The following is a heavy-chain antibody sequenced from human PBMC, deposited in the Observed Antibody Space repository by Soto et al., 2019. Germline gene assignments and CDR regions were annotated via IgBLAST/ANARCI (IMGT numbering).Heavy chain of an antibody. CDR1: GGSFSSYY. J-gene: IGHJ6*02. Sequence: SETLSLTCAVYGGSFSSYYWTWIRQPPGKGLEWIGEINHSGSTNYNPSLKSRVTISVDTSKNQFSLKLSSVTAADTAVYYCATSGSYYYYYYAMDVWGQGTTVTAP. CDR2: INHSGST. D-gene: IGHD3-10*01. CDR3: ATSGSYYYYYYAMDV. V-gene: IGHV4-34*01.